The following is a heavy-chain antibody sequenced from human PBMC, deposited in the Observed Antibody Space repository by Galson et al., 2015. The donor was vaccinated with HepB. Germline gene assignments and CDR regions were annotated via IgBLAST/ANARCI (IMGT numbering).Heavy chain of an antibody. D-gene: IGHD3-22*01. V-gene: IGHV3-21*01. J-gene: IGHJ3*02. CDR3: ARDLLGGYYYDSSGYYSGAFDI. CDR2: ISSSSSYI. Sequence: SLRLSCAASGFTFSSYSMNWVRQAPGKGLEWVSSISSSSSYIYYADSVKGRFTISRDNAKNSLYLQMNSLRAEDTAVYYCARDLLGGYYYDSSGYYSGAFDIWGQGTMVTVSS. CDR1: GFTFSSYS.